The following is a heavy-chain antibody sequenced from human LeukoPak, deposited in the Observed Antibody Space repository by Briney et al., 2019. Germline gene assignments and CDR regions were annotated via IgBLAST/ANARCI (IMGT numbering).Heavy chain of an antibody. CDR1: GYTFTSYG. Sequence: ASVKVSCKASGYTFTSYGISWVRQAPGQGLEWMGWISAYNGNTNYAQKLQGRVTMTTDTSTSTAYMELRSLRSDDTAVYYCARDYYYDSSGYVGYWGQGTLVTVSS. D-gene: IGHD3-22*01. CDR2: ISAYNGNT. CDR3: ARDYYYDSSGYVGY. J-gene: IGHJ4*02. V-gene: IGHV1-18*01.